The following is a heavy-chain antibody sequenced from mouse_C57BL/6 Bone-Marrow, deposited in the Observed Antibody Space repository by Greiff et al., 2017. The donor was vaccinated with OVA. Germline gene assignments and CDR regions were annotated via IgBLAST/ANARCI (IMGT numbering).Heavy chain of an antibody. CDR3: ARWGTTVVAN. Sequence: VKLLESGAELVKPGASVKMSCKASGYTFTSYWITWVKQRPGQGLEWIGDIYPGSGSTNYNEKFKSKATLTVDTSSSTAYMQLSSLTSEDSAVYYCARWGTTVVANWGQGTTLTVSS. CDR1: GYTFTSYW. CDR2: IYPGSGST. J-gene: IGHJ2*01. D-gene: IGHD1-1*01. V-gene: IGHV1-55*01.